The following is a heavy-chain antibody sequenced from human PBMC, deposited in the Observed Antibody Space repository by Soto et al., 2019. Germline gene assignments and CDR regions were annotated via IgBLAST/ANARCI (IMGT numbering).Heavy chain of an antibody. CDR1: GGSFSGYY. CDR2: IYYSGST. J-gene: IGHJ4*02. V-gene: IGHV4-34*01. D-gene: IGHD4-17*01. CDR3: ARRYGDYFDF. Sequence: SETLSLTCAVYGGSFSGYYWSWIRQPPGKGLEWIGSIYYSGSTNYNPSLKSRVTISVDTSKNQFSLKLSSVTAADTAVYYCARRYGDYFDFWGQGTLVTVSS.